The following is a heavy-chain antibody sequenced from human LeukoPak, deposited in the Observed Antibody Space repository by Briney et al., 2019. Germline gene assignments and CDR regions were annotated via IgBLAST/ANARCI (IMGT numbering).Heavy chain of an antibody. CDR3: ASVPQYCSGGSCYWHYFDY. Sequence: ASVKVSCKASGYTFTSYGISWVRQAPGQGLEWMGWINPNSGDTNYAQKFQGRVTMTRDTSISTAYMELSRLRSDDTAVYYCASVPQYCSGGSCYWHYFDYWGQGTLVTVSS. V-gene: IGHV1-2*02. CDR1: GYTFTSYG. D-gene: IGHD2-15*01. J-gene: IGHJ4*02. CDR2: INPNSGDT.